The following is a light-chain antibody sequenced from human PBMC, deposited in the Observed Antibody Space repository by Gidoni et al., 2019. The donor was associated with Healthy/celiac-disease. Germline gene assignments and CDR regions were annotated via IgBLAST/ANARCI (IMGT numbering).Light chain of an antibody. CDR2: WAS. J-gene: IGKJ2*01. Sequence: DIVMTQSPDSLAVSLGERATINCKSSQSVLYSSNNKNYLSWYQQKPGQPPTLLIYWASTRESGVPDRFSGSGSGTAFTLTISSLQAEDVAVYYCQQYYSTPYTFGQGTQLEIK. CDR1: QSVLYSSNNKNY. CDR3: QQYYSTPYT. V-gene: IGKV4-1*01.